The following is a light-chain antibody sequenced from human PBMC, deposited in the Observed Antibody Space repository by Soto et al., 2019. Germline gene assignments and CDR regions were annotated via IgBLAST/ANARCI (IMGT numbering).Light chain of an antibody. V-gene: IGKV3-15*01. J-gene: IGKJ1*01. CDR1: QWISRT. CDR3: QHYSNWPPWT. CDR2: GAS. Sequence: EIMMTQSPATLSVFPGERATLSCRASQWISRTLDGYQQKPGQAPRLLIYGASTRATGLPARFTGSGSGTEFTLTISSLQSEDFAVYYCQHYSNWPPWTFGEGTKVEIK.